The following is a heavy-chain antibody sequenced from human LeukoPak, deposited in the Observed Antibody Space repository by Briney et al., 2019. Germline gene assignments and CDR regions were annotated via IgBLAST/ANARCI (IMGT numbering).Heavy chain of an antibody. D-gene: IGHD3-9*01. Sequence: GGSLRLSCAASGFTFSSYAMHWVRQAQGKGLEWVAVISYDGSNKYYADSVKGRFTISRDNSKNTLYLQMNSLRAEDTAVYYCARSRAHYDILTGYYSYYFDYWGQGTLVTVSS. CDR2: ISYDGSNK. V-gene: IGHV3-30*04. CDR3: ARSRAHYDILTGYYSYYFDY. CDR1: GFTFSSYA. J-gene: IGHJ4*02.